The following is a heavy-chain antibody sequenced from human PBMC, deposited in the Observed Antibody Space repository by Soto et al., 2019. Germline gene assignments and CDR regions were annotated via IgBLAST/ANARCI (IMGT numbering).Heavy chain of an antibody. V-gene: IGHV1-69*01. J-gene: IGHJ5*02. CDR1: GGTFSSYA. CDR3: ARGHYCSGGSCYSQPSESWFDP. D-gene: IGHD2-15*01. CDR2: IIPIFGTA. Sequence: QVQLVQSGAEVKKPGSSVKVSCKASGGTFSSYAISWVRKAPGQGLEWMGGIIPIFGTATYAQKFQGRVTITEDESTSTAYMELSGLRSEDTVVYYCARGHYCSGGSCYSQPSESWFDPWGQGTLVTVSS.